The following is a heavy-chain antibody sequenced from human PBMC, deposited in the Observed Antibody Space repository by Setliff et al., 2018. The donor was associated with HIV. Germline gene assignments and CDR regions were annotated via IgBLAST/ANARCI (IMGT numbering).Heavy chain of an antibody. Sequence: GGSLRLSCAASGFTFSNAWMNWVRQAPGKGLEWVGRIKSKTDGGTTDYAAPVKGRFSISRDDSKNTLYLQMNSLRAEDTAVYYCAKHKDPHYYDSIIDYWGQGTLVTVS. CDR2: IKSKTDGGTT. D-gene: IGHD3-22*01. CDR1: GFTFSNAW. V-gene: IGHV3-15*07. CDR3: AKHKDPHYYDSIIDY. J-gene: IGHJ4*02.